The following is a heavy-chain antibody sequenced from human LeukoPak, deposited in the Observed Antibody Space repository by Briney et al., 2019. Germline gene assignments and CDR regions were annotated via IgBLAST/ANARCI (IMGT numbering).Heavy chain of an antibody. Sequence: GGSLRLSCAASGFTFSSYGMHWVRQAPGKGLEWVAVIWYDGTNTYYADSVKGRFTISRDNPKNTLYLQMNSLRAEDTAVYYCARDFCSGGSCYPDAFDIWGQGTVVPVSS. V-gene: IGHV3-33*01. J-gene: IGHJ3*02. CDR1: GFTFSSYG. D-gene: IGHD2-15*01. CDR2: IWYDGTNT. CDR3: ARDFCSGGSCYPDAFDI.